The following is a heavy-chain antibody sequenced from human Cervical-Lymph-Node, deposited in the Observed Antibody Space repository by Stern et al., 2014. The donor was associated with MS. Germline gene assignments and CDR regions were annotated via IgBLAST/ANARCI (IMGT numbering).Heavy chain of an antibody. V-gene: IGHV3-30*04. Sequence: QVQLMQSGGGVIQPGKSLRLSCAVSGITFRNYPLHWVRQAPGKGLEWVAYVSYDGRNTYYSDSVKGRFTISRDNSKNTLYLQMNSLKTEDTAVYYCARGYSSSWFGYFDSWGQGTLVTVSS. CDR3: ARGYSSSWFGYFDS. CDR2: VSYDGRNT. CDR1: GITFRNYP. J-gene: IGHJ4*02. D-gene: IGHD6-13*01.